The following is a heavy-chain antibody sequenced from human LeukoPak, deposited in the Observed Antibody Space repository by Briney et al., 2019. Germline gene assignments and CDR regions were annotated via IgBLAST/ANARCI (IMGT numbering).Heavy chain of an antibody. CDR1: GGSVSSTHY. CDR2: IYYGGST. Sequence: SETLSLTCTVSGGSVSSTHYWGWIRQPPGKGLEWIGSIYYGGSTYYNASLRSRVTTSVDTSKNQFSLKLSSVTAADTAVYYCAKSTYYYDTFVNAFDFWGQGTVVTVSS. CDR3: AKSTYYYDTFVNAFDF. D-gene: IGHD3-22*01. V-gene: IGHV4-39*07. J-gene: IGHJ3*01.